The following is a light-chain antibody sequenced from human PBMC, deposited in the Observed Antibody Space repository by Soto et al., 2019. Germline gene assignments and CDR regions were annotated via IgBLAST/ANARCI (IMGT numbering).Light chain of an antibody. CDR2: EVS. CDR1: SSDVGVYNY. CDR3: CSYAGSYFYV. Sequence: QSALTQPASVSGSPGQSITISCTGTSSDVGVYNYVSWYQHHPGKAPKLMIYEVSNRPSGVSNRFSGSKSGNTASLTISGLQAEDEADYYCCSYAGSYFYVFGTGTKVTVL. V-gene: IGLV2-14*01. J-gene: IGLJ1*01.